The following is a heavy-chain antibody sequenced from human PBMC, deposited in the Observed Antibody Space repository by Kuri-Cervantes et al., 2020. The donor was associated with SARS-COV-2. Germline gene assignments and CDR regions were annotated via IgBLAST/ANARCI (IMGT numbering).Heavy chain of an antibody. D-gene: IGHD3-3*01. CDR3: ARDIYGGLRIDIYYGMDV. CDR2: IYSGGST. Sequence: GESLKISCAASGFTVSSNYMSWVRQAPGKGLEWVSVIYSGGSTYYADSVKGRFTISRDNSKNTLYLQMNSLRAEDTAVYYCARDIYGGLRIDIYYGMDVWGQGTTVTVSS. CDR1: GFTVSSNY. J-gene: IGHJ6*02. V-gene: IGHV3-53*05.